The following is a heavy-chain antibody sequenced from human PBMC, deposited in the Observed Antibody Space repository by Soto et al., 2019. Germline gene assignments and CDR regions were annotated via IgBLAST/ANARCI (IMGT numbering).Heavy chain of an antibody. D-gene: IGHD6-6*01. CDR2: FYYSGIT. CDR3: ARPSSSIAAFDI. J-gene: IGHJ3*02. CDR1: GGSISSYY. V-gene: IGHV4-59*01. Sequence: SETLSLTCIVSGGSISSYYLNWIRQAPGKGLEWIGYFYYSGITNYNPSLKSRVTISVDTSKNQFSLKLTSVTAADTAVYYCARPSSSIAAFDIWGQGTMVTVS.